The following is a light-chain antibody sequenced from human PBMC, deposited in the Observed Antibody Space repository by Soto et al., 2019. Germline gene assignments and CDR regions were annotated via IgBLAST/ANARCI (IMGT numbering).Light chain of an antibody. J-gene: IGLJ1*01. Sequence: QAVVTQPPSASGTPGQRVTISCSGSNSNIGSNTVNWYQQLPGTAPELLIYYDNLRPSGVPDRISGSKSGTSASLAISGLQSDDEADYYCAAWDDSLNGRVFGTGTKVTVL. CDR2: YDN. CDR3: AAWDDSLNGRV. CDR1: NSNIGSNT. V-gene: IGLV1-44*01.